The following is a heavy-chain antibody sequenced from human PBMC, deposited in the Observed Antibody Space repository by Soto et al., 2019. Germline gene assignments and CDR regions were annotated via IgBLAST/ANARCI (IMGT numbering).Heavy chain of an antibody. D-gene: IGHD4-17*01. CDR2: IYYSGST. Sequence: QVQLQESGPGLVKPSETLSLTCTVSGGSISSYYWSWIRHPPGKGLEWIGYIYYSGSTNYNPTLKSRVTISVDTSNNQFSLKLSSVTAADTAVYYCARVYGEYLDYWVHGTLVTVAS. CDR1: GGSISSYY. CDR3: ARVYGEYLDY. J-gene: IGHJ4*01. V-gene: IGHV4-59*01.